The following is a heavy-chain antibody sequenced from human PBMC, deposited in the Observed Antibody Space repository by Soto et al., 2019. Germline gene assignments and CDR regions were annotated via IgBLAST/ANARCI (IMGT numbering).Heavy chain of an antibody. CDR3: TGGERFRSSVFAS. Sequence: GCCRSRIRQPPGKGLEWIGEVNHSGEATYNPSLQSRVTISLDTSNNHFSLKMTSMTAADTAIFYCTGGERFRSSVFASWGQGTPVTVSS. D-gene: IGHD1-26*01. CDR2: VNHSGEA. CDR1: GCC. V-gene: IGHV4-34*01. J-gene: IGHJ5*01.